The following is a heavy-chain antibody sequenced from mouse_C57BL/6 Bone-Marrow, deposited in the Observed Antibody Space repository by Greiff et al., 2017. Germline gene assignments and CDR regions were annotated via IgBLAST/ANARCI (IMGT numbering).Heavy chain of an antibody. CDR1: GYTFTSYW. J-gene: IGHJ4*01. D-gene: IGHD1-1*01. CDR2: IHPNSGST. CDR3: AREMTTVGPNYAMDY. V-gene: IGHV1-64*01. Sequence: VQLQQPGAELVKPGASVKLSCKASGYTFTSYWMHWVKQRPGQGLEWIGMIHPNSGSTNYHEKFKSKATLTVDQSSSTAYLQLSSLTSEDSAVYYCAREMTTVGPNYAMDYGGQGTSVTVAS.